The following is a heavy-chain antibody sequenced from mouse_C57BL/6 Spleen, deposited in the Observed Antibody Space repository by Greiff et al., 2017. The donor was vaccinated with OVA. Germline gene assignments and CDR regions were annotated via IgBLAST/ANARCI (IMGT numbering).Heavy chain of an antibody. V-gene: IGHV1-82*01. Sequence: QVQLQQSGSELVKPGASVKISCKASGYAFSSSWMNWVKQRPGKGLEWIGRIYPGDGDTNYNGKFKGKATLTADKSSSTAYMQLSSLTSEDSAVYFCAPTQGYYFDYWGQGTTLTVSS. CDR2: IYPGDGDT. CDR1: GYAFSSSW. J-gene: IGHJ2*01. CDR3: APTQGYYFDY. D-gene: IGHD3-3*01.